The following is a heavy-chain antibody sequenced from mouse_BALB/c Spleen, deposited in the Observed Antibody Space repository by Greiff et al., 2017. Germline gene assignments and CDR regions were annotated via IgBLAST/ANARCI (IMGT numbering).Heavy chain of an antibody. D-gene: IGHD1-1*01. V-gene: IGHV1-80*01. CDR3: AIITTDYYAMDY. J-gene: IGHJ4*01. CDR2: IYPGDGDT. CDR1: GYAFSSYW. Sequence: QVQLQQSGAELVRPGSSVKISCKASGYAFSSYWMNWVKQRPGQGLEWIGQIYPGDGDTNYNGKFKGKATLTADKSSSTAYMQLSSLTSDDSAVYFCAIITTDYYAMDYWGQGTSVTVSS.